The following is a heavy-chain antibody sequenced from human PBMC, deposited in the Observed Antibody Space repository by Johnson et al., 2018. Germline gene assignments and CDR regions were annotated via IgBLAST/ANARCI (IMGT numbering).Heavy chain of an antibody. J-gene: IGHJ6*02. Sequence: VQLVESGGGVVQPGRSLRLSCAASGFTFNKAWMNWVRQAPGKGLEWVGRIKSNTDGGTTDYAAPVKGRFTISRDDSKNTVFLQRNSLKTEDTAVYYCTTAPYIGAYFGSAFDVGGQGTTVTVSS. V-gene: IGHV3-15*07. CDR3: TTAPYIGAYFGSAFDV. CDR1: GFTFNKAW. CDR2: IKSNTDGGTT. D-gene: IGHD1-26*01.